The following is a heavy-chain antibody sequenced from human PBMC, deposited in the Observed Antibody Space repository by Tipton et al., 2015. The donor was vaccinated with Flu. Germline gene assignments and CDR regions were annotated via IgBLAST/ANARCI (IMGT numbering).Heavy chain of an antibody. D-gene: IGHD3-3*01. CDR3: ARSVHYDFWSGPFDY. Sequence: GLVKPSETLSLICTVSDYSISSGYYWGWIRQPPGKGLEWIGCISHSGRTYYNPSLKSRVTISLDTAKNQFSQRLSSVTAADTAVYYCARSVHYDFWSGPFDYWGQGTLVTVSS. CDR1: DYSISSGYY. CDR2: ISHSGRT. V-gene: IGHV4-38-2*02. J-gene: IGHJ4*02.